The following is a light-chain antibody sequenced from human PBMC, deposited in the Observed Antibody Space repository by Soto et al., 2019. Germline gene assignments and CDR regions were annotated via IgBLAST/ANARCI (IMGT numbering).Light chain of an antibody. CDR1: QTVSSN. CDR2: GAS. V-gene: IGKV3D-15*01. Sequence: EIVMTQSPATLSVSQGERATLSCRASQTVSSNLAWYQQKPGQTPRLLIYGASTRATGIPARFSGSGSGTEFTLSISSLQSEDSAVYYCQQYNNWPPITFGQGTRLEIK. J-gene: IGKJ5*01. CDR3: QQYNNWPPIT.